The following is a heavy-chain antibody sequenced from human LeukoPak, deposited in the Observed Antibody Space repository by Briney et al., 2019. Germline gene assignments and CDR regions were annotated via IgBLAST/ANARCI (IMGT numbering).Heavy chain of an antibody. CDR3: ATSSRGKHYYDMDV. V-gene: IGHV4-34*01. CDR1: GASFTGYY. D-gene: IGHD4-23*01. Sequence: SETLSLTCAVYGASFTGYYRSWIRQPPGKGLEWIGEINHSGSTNYNPSLKSRVTISVDTSKNQISLKLSSVTAADTAMYYCATSSRGKHYYDMDVWGQGTTVIVSS. J-gene: IGHJ6*02. CDR2: INHSGST.